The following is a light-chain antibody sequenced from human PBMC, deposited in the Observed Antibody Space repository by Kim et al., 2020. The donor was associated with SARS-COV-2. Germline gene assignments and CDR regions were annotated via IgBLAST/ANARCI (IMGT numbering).Light chain of an antibody. CDR2: AAS. CDR1: QGISNY. J-gene: IGKJ2*01. CDR3: QQYNSYPYT. V-gene: IGKV1-16*02. Sequence: SASVGDRVTITGRASQGISNYLAWLQQKPGKGPKSRIYAASSLQSGVPSKFSGSGSGTDFSLTISNLQPEDFATYYCQQYNSYPYTFGQGTKLEIK.